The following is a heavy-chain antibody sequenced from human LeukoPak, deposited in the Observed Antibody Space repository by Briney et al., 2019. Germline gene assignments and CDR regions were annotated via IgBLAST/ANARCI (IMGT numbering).Heavy chain of an antibody. V-gene: IGHV4-59*01. CDR3: ARGRRWFDP. CDR2: VYYSGST. Sequence: SETLSLTCSVSGGSISTYYWSWIRQPPGKGLDWIGCVYYSGSTNYNPSLQSRVTISVDTSRNQFSLRLSSVTAADTAVYYCARGRRWFDPGGKGTLVTVSS. J-gene: IGHJ5*02. CDR1: GGSISTYY. D-gene: IGHD3-10*01.